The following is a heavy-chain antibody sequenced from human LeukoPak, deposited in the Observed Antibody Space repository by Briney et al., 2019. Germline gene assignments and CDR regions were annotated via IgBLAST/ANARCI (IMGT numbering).Heavy chain of an antibody. D-gene: IGHD6-19*01. V-gene: IGHV3-30*18. CDR1: GFTFSNYG. Sequence: GGSLRLSCAASGFTFSNYGMHWVRQAPGMGLEWVAVISYDGSAKYYGDSVKGRFTISRDSSTNTLYLQMNSLRPEDTAVYYCAKDRRQWLATGAFDIWGQGTMVTVSS. J-gene: IGHJ3*02. CDR3: AKDRRQWLATGAFDI. CDR2: ISYDGSAK.